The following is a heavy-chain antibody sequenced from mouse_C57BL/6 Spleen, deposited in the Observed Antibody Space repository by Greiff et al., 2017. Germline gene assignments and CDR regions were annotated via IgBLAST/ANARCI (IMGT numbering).Heavy chain of an antibody. CDR1: GYTFTGYW. Sequence: QVQLQQSGAELMKPGASVKLSCKATGYTFTGYWIEWVKQRPGHGLEWIGELLPGSGSTNYNEKFKGKATFTADTSSNTSYMQLSSLTTEDSAIXYCARIEELGPYYFDDWGQGTTLTVSS. J-gene: IGHJ2*01. CDR2: LLPGSGST. D-gene: IGHD4-1*01. V-gene: IGHV1-9*01. CDR3: ARIEELGPYYFDD.